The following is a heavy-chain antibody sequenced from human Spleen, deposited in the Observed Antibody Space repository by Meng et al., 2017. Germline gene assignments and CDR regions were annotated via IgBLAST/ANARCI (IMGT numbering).Heavy chain of an antibody. J-gene: IGHJ4*02. D-gene: IGHD3-16*01. CDR3: AKYSYGLGDYLHY. CDR2: FSSSGGNT. V-gene: IGHV3-23*01. Sequence: GGSLSLSCAASGFTFSSYAMSWVRQAPGKGLEWVSTFSSSGGNTYYADSVKGRFTISRDYSKNTLHLQMNTLRDEDTAIYYCAKYSYGLGDYLHYWGQGALVTVSS. CDR1: GFTFSSYA.